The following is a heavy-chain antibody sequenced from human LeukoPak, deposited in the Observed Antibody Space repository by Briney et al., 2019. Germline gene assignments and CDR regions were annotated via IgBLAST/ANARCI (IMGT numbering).Heavy chain of an antibody. D-gene: IGHD5-18*01. CDR3: AREDTAFDY. V-gene: IGHV1-3*01. J-gene: IGHJ4*02. CDR1: GYTFTSYA. Sequence: ASVKVSCKASGYTFTSYAMHWVRQGPGQRLERMGWINAGNGDTKYSQRLQGRVTISRDTSASTAYMELSSLRSEDTAVYYCAREDTAFDYWGQGTLVTVSS. CDR2: INAGNGDT.